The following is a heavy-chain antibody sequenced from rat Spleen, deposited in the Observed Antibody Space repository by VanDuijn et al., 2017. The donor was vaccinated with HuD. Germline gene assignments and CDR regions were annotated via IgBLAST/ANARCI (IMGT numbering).Heavy chain of an antibody. J-gene: IGHJ4*01. CDR3: ATDKGGKQGLFYVMDA. CDR2: ISYDGLNT. CDR1: GFTFSDYS. V-gene: IGHV5-7*01. D-gene: IGHD1-11*01. Sequence: EVQLVESDGGLVQPGRSLKLSCAASGFTFSDYSMAWVRQAPKKGLEWVATISYDGLNTYYRDSVKGRFTISRDNAKSTLYLQMDSLRSEDTATYYCATDKGGKQGLFYVMDAWGQGASVTVSS.